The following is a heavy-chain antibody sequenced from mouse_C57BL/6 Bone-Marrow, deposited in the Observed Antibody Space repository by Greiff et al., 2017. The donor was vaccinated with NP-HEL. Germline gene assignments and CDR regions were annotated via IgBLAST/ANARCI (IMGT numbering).Heavy chain of an antibody. CDR3: ARRGGLAWFAY. V-gene: IGHV3-1*01. J-gene: IGHJ3*01. D-gene: IGHD1-1*02. Sequence: DVQLQESGPGMVKPSQSLSLTCTVTGYSITSGYDWHWIRHFPGNKLEWMGYISYSGSTNYNPSLKSRISITHDTSKNHFFLKLNSVTTEDTATYYCARRGGLAWFAYWGQGTLVTVSA. CDR1: GYSITSGYD. CDR2: ISYSGST.